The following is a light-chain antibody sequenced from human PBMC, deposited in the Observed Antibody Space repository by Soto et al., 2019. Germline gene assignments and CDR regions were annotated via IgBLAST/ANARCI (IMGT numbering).Light chain of an antibody. CDR1: ISNIGTNY. V-gene: IGLV1-47*01. CDR3: AAWDDTVRSYV. Sequence: QSVLTQPPSVSGTPGQRVTISCSGGISNIGTNYVHWFQQLPGTAPKVLSNRDNQRPSGVPDRFSGSKSGTSASLAISGLQSEDEAAYYCAAWDDTVRSYVFGTGTKLTVL. J-gene: IGLJ1*01. CDR2: RDN.